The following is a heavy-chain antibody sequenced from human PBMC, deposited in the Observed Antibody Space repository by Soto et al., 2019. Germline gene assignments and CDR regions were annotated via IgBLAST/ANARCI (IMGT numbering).Heavy chain of an antibody. Sequence: EVQLLESGGGLVQPGESLRLSCAASGFTFSSYAMSWVRQTPVKGLEWVSAISYSGGSTYYADSEKGRFTISRDNSKNTLYLQMNSLRAEDTAIYYGAKDQTSYYDSSGYVWGQGTLVTVSS. V-gene: IGHV3-23*01. CDR2: ISYSGGST. CDR1: GFTFSSYA. D-gene: IGHD3-22*01. J-gene: IGHJ4*02. CDR3: AKDQTSYYDSSGYV.